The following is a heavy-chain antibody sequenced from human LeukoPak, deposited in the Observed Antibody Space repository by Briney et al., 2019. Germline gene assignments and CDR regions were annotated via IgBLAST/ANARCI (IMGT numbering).Heavy chain of an antibody. V-gene: IGHV4-34*01. CDR1: GFTFSSYS. CDR3: ARGHLVCVPAATRCYYYMDV. Sequence: GSLRLSCAASGFTFSSYSMNWVRQAPGKGLEWIGEINHSGSTNYNPSLKSRVTISVDTSKNQFSLKLSSVTAADTAVYYCARGHLVCVPAATRCYYYMDVWGKGTTVTVSS. CDR2: INHSGST. J-gene: IGHJ6*03. D-gene: IGHD2-15*01.